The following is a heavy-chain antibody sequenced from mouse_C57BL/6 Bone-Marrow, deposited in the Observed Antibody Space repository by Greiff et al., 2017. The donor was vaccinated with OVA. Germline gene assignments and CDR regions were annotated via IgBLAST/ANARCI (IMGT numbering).Heavy chain of an antibody. J-gene: IGHJ3*01. CDR3: ARRDGYDYNWFAY. CDR1: GYTFTDYN. V-gene: IGHV1-22*01. D-gene: IGHD2-4*01. CDR2: INPNNGGT. Sequence: VQLQQSGPELVKPGASVKMSCKASGYTFTDYNMHWVKQSHGKSLEWIGYINPNNGGTSYNQKFKGQATLTVNKSSSTAYMELRSLTSDDSAVYYGARRDGYDYNWFAYWGQGTLVTVSA.